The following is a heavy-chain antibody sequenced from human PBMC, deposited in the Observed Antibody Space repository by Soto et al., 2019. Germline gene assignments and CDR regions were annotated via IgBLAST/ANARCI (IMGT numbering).Heavy chain of an antibody. J-gene: IGHJ4*02. Sequence: QVQLVQSGAEVKKPGASVKVSCKASGYTFTSYGISWVRQAPGQGLEWMGWISAYNGNTNYAQKLQGRVTMTTDTTPSTAYEELRSLRADDTAVYSGEKEWALAGPSDYWSQGTLVTLSS. CDR3: EKEWALAGPSDY. V-gene: IGHV1-18*01. CDR2: ISAYNGNT. CDR1: GYTFTSYG. D-gene: IGHD2-15*01.